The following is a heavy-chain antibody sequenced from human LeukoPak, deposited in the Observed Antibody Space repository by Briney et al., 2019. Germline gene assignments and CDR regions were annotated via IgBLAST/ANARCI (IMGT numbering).Heavy chain of an antibody. Sequence: SETLSLTCAVYGGSFSGYYWSWIRQRPGKGLEWIGEINHSGSTNYNPSLKSRVTISVDTSKNQFSLKLSSVTAADTAVYYCARAVVVDRLIDYWGQGTLVTVSS. D-gene: IGHD2-15*01. V-gene: IGHV4-34*01. CDR3: ARAVVVDRLIDY. CDR1: GGSFSGYY. J-gene: IGHJ4*02. CDR2: INHSGST.